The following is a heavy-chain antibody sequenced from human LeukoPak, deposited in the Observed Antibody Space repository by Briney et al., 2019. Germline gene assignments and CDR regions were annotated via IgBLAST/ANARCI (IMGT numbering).Heavy chain of an antibody. J-gene: IGHJ4*02. V-gene: IGHV3-30-3*01. CDR1: GFTFSSYA. Sequence: PGRSLRLSCAASGFTFSSYAMHWVRQAPGKGLEWVAVISYDGSNKYYADSVKGRFTISRDNSKNTLYLQMNSLRAEDTAVYYCARAAYCSSTSCYSPHDYWGQGTLVTVSS. D-gene: IGHD2-2*02. CDR3: ARAAYCSSTSCYSPHDY. CDR2: ISYDGSNK.